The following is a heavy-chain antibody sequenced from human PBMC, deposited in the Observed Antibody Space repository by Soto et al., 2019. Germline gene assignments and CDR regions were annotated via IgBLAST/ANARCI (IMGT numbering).Heavy chain of an antibody. J-gene: IGHJ6*02. V-gene: IGHV3-30*03. D-gene: IGHD6-6*01. CDR2: MSYDGSTK. CDR3: ARSTSSTLNYYYGMGV. CDR1: GFIFSSFG. Sequence: GGSLRLSCAASGFIFSSFGMHWVRQAPGKGLEWVAVMSYDGSTKLYTDSMKGRFTIARDNSKNILYLQMNSLTIEDTAVFYCARSTSSTLNYYYGMGVWGQGTTVTVS.